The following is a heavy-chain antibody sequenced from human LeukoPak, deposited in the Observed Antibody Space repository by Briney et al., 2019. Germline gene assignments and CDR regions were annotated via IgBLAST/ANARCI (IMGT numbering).Heavy chain of an antibody. Sequence: SETLSLTCTVSGGSISSYYWSWIRQPPGKGLEWIGYIYYSGSTNYNPSVKSRVTISVDTSKNQFSLKLSSVTAADTAVYFCARGFRGDNFDYWGQGTLVTVSS. V-gene: IGHV4-59*01. J-gene: IGHJ4*02. CDR3: ARGFRGDNFDY. CDR2: IYYSGST. D-gene: IGHD7-27*01. CDR1: GGSISSYY.